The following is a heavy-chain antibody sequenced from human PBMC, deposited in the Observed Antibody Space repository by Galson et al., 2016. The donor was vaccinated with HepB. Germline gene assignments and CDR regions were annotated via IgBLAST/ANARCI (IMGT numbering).Heavy chain of an antibody. D-gene: IGHD3-9*01. J-gene: IGHJ3*02. Sequence: QSGAEVKKPGESLQISCKGSGDSLSTYWIGWVRQMSGKGLEWMGIIYPDDSDTRYSPSFQGQVTISADKSINTAYLQWSSLKAPDTAMYYCARPREPGYYLNPFNIWGQGTMVTVSS. CDR3: ARPREPGYYLNPFNI. CDR2: IYPDDSDT. CDR1: GDSLSTYW. V-gene: IGHV5-51*01.